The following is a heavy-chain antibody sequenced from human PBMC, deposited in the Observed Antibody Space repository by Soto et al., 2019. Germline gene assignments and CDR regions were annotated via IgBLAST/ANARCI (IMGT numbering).Heavy chain of an antibody. CDR3: ARGYTQFDY. V-gene: IGHV3-23*01. CDR2: ISAGGSST. J-gene: IGHJ4*02. Sequence: GGSLRLSCAASGFTFNSFAMNWVRQAPGKGLECVSTISAGGSSTYYTDSVKGRFTISRDNAKSFLYLQMDSLRAEDTAVYYCARGYTQFDYCGQGTLVTAPQ. D-gene: IGHD5-18*01. CDR1: GFTFNSFA.